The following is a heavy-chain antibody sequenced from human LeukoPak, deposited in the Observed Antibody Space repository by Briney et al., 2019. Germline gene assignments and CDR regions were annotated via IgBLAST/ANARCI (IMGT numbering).Heavy chain of an antibody. V-gene: IGHV4-30-2*01. CDR2: IYHSGST. CDR1: GGSISSGGYS. Sequence: PSETLSLTCAVSGGSISSGGYSWSWIRQPPGKGLEWIGYIYHSGSTYYNPSLKSRVTISVDRSKNQFSLKLSSVTAADTAVYYCARDGVAGLFDYWGQGTLVTVSS. CDR3: ARDGVAGLFDY. D-gene: IGHD6-19*01. J-gene: IGHJ4*02.